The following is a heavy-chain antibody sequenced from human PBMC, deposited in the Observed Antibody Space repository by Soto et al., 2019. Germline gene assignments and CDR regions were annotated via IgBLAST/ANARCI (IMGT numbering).Heavy chain of an antibody. CDR1: GGSISSSSYY. CDR2: IYYSGST. CDR3: XXXXXXXXXDXGAFDI. D-gene: IGHD3-16*01. Sequence: QLQLQESGPGLVKPSETLSLTCTVSGGSISSSSYYWGWIRQPPGKGLEWIGSIYYSGSTYYNPSLKSRLTISVATSKNQFSLKLRSVPAADXXXXXXXXXXXXXXXDXGAFDIWGQGTMVTVXS. V-gene: IGHV4-39*01. J-gene: IGHJ3*02.